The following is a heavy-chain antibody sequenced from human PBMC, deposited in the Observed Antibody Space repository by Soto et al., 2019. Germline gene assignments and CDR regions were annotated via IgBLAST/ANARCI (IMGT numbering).Heavy chain of an antibody. V-gene: IGHV4-31*02. CDR2: IFNSGTT. CDR3: AFALAPTTGLDY. J-gene: IGHJ4*02. Sequence: PSETLSLTCSVSGASTVSHYHWTWIRQPPGKGLEWMGYIFNSGTTFYNPSLTSRLSISMDTSGNHFSLELRSVTAADTAVYYCAFALAPTTGLDYWGQGTLVTVSS. D-gene: IGHD5-12*01. CDR1: GASTVSHYH.